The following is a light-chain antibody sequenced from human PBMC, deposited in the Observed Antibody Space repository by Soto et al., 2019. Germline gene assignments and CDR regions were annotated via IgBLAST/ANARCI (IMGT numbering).Light chain of an antibody. V-gene: IGLV9-49*01. CDR2: VGTGGIVG. CDR3: GADHGSGSNFVSF. Sequence: QLVLTQPPSASASLGASVTLTCTLSSGYSNYKVDWYQQRPGKGPRFVMRVGTGGIVGSKGDGIPDRFSVLGSGLNRYLTIENIQEEDESDYHCGADHGSGSNFVSFFGTGTKVTVL. CDR1: SGYSNYK. J-gene: IGLJ1*01.